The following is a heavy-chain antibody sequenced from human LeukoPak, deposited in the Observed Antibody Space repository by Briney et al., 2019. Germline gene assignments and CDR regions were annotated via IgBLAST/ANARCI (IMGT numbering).Heavy chain of an antibody. J-gene: IGHJ4*02. CDR2: ISSNGGST. D-gene: IGHD3-22*01. CDR3: AKDPTHFRVWDDYDNTRLNY. V-gene: IGHV3-64*01. Sequence: PGGSLRLSCGASGFTFSSYSMHWVRQAPGKGLEYVSAISSNGGSTNYANSVKGRFSISRDNSKNTVYLQMNSLRAEDTAVYYCAKDPTHFRVWDDYDNTRLNYWGQGTLVTVSS. CDR1: GFTFSSYS.